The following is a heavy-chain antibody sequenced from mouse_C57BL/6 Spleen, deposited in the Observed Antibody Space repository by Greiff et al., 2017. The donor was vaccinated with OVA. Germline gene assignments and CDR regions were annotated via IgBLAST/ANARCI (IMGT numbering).Heavy chain of an antibody. CDR2: INPNNGGT. CDR1: GYTFTDYN. Sequence: DVQLQESGPELVKPGASVKMSCKASGYTFTDYNMHWVKQSHGKSLEWIGYINPNNGGTSYNQKFKGKATLTVNKSSSTAYMELRSLTSEDSAVYYCARPYDYDEAWFAYWGQGTLVTVSA. D-gene: IGHD2-4*01. J-gene: IGHJ3*01. V-gene: IGHV1-22*01. CDR3: ARPYDYDEAWFAY.